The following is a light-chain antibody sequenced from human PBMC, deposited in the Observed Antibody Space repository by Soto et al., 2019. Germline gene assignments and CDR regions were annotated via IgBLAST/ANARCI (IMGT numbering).Light chain of an antibody. J-gene: IGKJ3*01. CDR1: QGITNS. CDR3: QKYKSAPYT. Sequence: DIQMTQSPSSLSASVGDRVTITCRASQGITNSLAWYQQKPGKGPTLLIYAASTLQSGVSSRFSGSGSGTDFTLTISSLQPEDVATYYCQKYKSAPYTFGPGTKVDIK. V-gene: IGKV1-27*01. CDR2: AAS.